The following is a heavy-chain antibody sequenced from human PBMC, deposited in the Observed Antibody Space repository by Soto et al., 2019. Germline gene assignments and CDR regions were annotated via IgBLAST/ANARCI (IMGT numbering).Heavy chain of an antibody. J-gene: IGHJ5*01. Sequence: ASVKVSFKTSGYTFTNYDVTWVRQAPGRGLEWMGWITPYNGNTHYAPHLQGRITLATDTSTNTAYLDLTNLTSDDTAMYYCARVVPGAVPWFDSWGLGTTVTVSS. V-gene: IGHV1-18*04. D-gene: IGHD3-10*02. CDR1: GYTFTNYD. CDR2: ITPYNGNT. CDR3: ARVVPGAVPWFDS.